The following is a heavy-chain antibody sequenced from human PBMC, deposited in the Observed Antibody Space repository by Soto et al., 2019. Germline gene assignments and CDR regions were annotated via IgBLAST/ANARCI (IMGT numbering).Heavy chain of an antibody. Sequence: PSETLSLTCTVSGGSISSYYWGWIRQPPGKGLEWIGYIYYSGSTNYNPSLKSRVTISVDTPKNQFSLKLSSVTAADTAVYYCARAVISITGGNTFDYWGQGTLVTVSS. J-gene: IGHJ4*02. CDR1: GGSISSYY. CDR2: IYYSGST. D-gene: IGHD5-12*01. CDR3: ARAVISITGGNTFDY. V-gene: IGHV4-59*01.